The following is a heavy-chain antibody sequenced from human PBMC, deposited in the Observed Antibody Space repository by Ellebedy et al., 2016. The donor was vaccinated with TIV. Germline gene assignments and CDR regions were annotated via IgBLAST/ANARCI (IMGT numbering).Heavy chain of an antibody. Sequence: ASVKVSXXASGYTFTSYYMHWVRQAPGQGLEWMGIINPSGGSTSYAQKFQGWVTMTRDTSISTAYMELSRLRSDDTAVYYCARSRLGNSGRPYGMDVWGQGTTVTVSS. CDR1: GYTFTSYY. CDR3: ARSRLGNSGRPYGMDV. J-gene: IGHJ6*02. D-gene: IGHD4-23*01. V-gene: IGHV1-46*01. CDR2: INPSGGST.